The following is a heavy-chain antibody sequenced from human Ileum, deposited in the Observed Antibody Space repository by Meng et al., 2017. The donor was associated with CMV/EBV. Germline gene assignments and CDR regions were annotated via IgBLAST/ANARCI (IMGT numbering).Heavy chain of an antibody. CDR3: AGDLGNWNDVTQDYYFGMDV. J-gene: IGHJ6*02. V-gene: IGHV3-48*03. Sequence: GGSLRLSCEASKITFINYQMNWVRLAPGQRLEWVSSISGSGSTIYYADSVKGRFTISRDNARNSLFLQMNSLRAEDTAVYYCAGDLGNWNDVTQDYYFGMDVWGRGTTVTVSS. CDR2: ISGSGSTI. D-gene: IGHD1-20*01. CDR1: KITFINYQ.